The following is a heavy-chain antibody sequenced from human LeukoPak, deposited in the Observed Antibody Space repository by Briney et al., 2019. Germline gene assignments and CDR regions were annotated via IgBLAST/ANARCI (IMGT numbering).Heavy chain of an antibody. J-gene: IGHJ4*02. CDR3: AKSFSETERATITAY. D-gene: IGHD5-24*01. V-gene: IGHV4-59*01. CDR1: GGSISSNF. Sequence: SETLSLTCTVSGGSISSNFWSWIRQPPGKGLEYIGYIYNSGTTNYNPSLKSRVTISVDTSKNQLSLKLSSVTAADTAIYYCAKSFSETERATITAYWGQGTLVTVS. CDR2: IYNSGTT.